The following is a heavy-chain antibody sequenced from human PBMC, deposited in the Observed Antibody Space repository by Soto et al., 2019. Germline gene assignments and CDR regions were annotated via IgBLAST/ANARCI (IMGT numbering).Heavy chain of an antibody. CDR3: ARELRSSSSEDYYYGMDV. V-gene: IGHV3-7*01. CDR1: GFTFSSYW. Sequence: GGSLRLSCAASGFTFSSYWMSWVRQAPGKGLEWVANIKQDGSEKYYVDSVKGRFTISRDNAKNSLYLQMNSLRAEDTAVYYCARELRSSSSEDYYYGMDVWGQGTTVTVSS. D-gene: IGHD6-6*01. J-gene: IGHJ6*02. CDR2: IKQDGSEK.